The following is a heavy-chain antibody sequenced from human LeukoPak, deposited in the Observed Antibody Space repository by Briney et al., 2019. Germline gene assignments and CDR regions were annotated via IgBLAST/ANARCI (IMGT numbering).Heavy chain of an antibody. D-gene: IGHD4-17*01. CDR2: IYYNGVT. CDR3: ARHESYGDANWFDP. J-gene: IGHJ5*02. V-gene: IGHV4-59*08. Sequence: SETLSLTCTVSGGSITGYYCSWIRQSPGKGLEWIGYIYYNGVTNYNPSLRSRVTVSVDTSKNQFSLKLSSVTAADTAVYYCARHESYGDANWFDPWGQGTLVTVSS. CDR1: GGSITGYY.